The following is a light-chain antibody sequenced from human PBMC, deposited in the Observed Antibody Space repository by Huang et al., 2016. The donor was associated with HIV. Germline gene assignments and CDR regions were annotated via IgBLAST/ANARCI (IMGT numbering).Light chain of an antibody. V-gene: IGKV1-NL1*01. J-gene: IGKJ4*01. CDR1: RGISNS. CDR2: AAS. Sequence: DIQMTQSPSSLSDSVGDRVTITCRASRGISNSLAWYQQQPGKAPKLLLYAASRLQGGVPSRFSGSGARTDYTLTISSLQPEDSATYYCQQYYNTTLSFGGGTKVEIK. CDR3: QQYYNTTLS.